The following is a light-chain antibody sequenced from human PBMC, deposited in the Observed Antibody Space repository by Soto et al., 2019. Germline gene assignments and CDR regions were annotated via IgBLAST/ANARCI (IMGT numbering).Light chain of an antibody. Sequence: IVMTQSPATLSVSPGERATLSCRASQNIYSNVAWYQQRPGQAPRLLIYRASTRATGIPARFSGSGSGTEFTLTISSLQSEDFTVYSCLQSHNLWAFGQGTKVEIK. CDR1: QNIYSN. CDR3: LQSHNLWA. J-gene: IGKJ1*01. V-gene: IGKV3-15*01. CDR2: RAS.